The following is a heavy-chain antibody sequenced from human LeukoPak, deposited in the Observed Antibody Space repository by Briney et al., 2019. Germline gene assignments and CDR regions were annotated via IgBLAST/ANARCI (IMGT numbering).Heavy chain of an antibody. CDR3: TRGRGADGYNYFDY. Sequence: PGGSLRLSCAASGLTFKGYSMNWVRRAPGKGLEWVSYIRSSSSIIYYADSVKGRFTISRDNAKNSLYLQMNSLRDEDTAVYYCTRGRGADGYNYFDYWGQGTLVTVSS. J-gene: IGHJ4*02. CDR1: GLTFKGYS. D-gene: IGHD5-24*01. V-gene: IGHV3-48*02. CDR2: IRSSSSII.